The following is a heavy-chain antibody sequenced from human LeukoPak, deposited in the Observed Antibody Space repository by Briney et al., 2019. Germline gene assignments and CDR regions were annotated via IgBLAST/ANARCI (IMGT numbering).Heavy chain of an antibody. Sequence: GASVKVSCKASGYTFTGYYMHWVRQAPGQGLEWMGWINPNSGGTNYAQKFQGRVTMTRDTSISTAYMELSRLRSDDTAVYYCARDRYLSGRFGELLGYWGQGTLVTVSS. V-gene: IGHV1-2*02. CDR3: ARDRYLSGRFGELLGY. D-gene: IGHD3-10*01. CDR1: GYTFTGYY. J-gene: IGHJ4*02. CDR2: INPNSGGT.